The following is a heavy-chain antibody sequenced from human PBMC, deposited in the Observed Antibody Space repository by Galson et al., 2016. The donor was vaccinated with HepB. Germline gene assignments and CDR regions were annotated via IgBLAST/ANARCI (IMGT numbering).Heavy chain of an antibody. CDR1: GLIFSKYA. V-gene: IGHV3-23*01. CDR3: ARPPGLHCSSTSCDI. J-gene: IGHJ6*04. CDR2: ITGSGGST. D-gene: IGHD2-2*02. Sequence: SLRLSCAASGLIFSKYAMHWVRLAPGKGLEWVSGITGSGGSTYYADSVKGRFTISRDNSKNTLYLQMNSLRVEDTAVYYCARPPGLHCSSTSCDIWGKGTTVTVSS.